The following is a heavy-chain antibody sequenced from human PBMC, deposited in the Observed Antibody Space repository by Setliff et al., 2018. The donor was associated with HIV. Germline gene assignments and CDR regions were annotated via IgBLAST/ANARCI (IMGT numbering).Heavy chain of an antibody. Sequence: SETLSLTCTVSGDSVNDRSYFWGWIRQPPGKGLEWIGTLYYSGEIRYNPSLKSRVTIPVDTSKNQFSLNLNSVTAADTAVYYCARAISTPSYYYRMDVWGTGTPVTVS. V-gene: IGHV4-39*01. CDR1: GDSVNDRSYF. D-gene: IGHD3-10*01. J-gene: IGHJ6*03. CDR2: LYYSGEI. CDR3: ARAISTPSYYYRMDV.